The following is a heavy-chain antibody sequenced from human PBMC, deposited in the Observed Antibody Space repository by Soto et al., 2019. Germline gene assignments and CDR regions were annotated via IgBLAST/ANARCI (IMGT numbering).Heavy chain of an antibody. J-gene: IGHJ2*01. CDR3: ARDRGEYTSSWFWYFSH. CDR2: LNIAGTI. Sequence: SETLSLTCSVSCASISSYNWNWVRQSAGKGPEWVGRLNIAGTINYNPSLKSRITMSMDTSKNQISLHLRSVTAADTAMYYCARDRGEYTSSWFWYFSHWGHGTLVTVSS. CDR1: CASISSYN. D-gene: IGHD6-13*01. V-gene: IGHV4-4*07.